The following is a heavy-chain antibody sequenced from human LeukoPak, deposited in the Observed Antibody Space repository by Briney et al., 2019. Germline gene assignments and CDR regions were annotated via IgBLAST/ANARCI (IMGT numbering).Heavy chain of an antibody. Sequence: GGSLRLSCAAAGFTFSSYAMSWVRQAPGKGLEWVSAISGSGGSTYYADSVKGRFTISRDNSKNTLYLRMNSLRAEDTAVYYCAKGRSYGSGSYLPFDYWGQGTLVTVSS. CDR3: AKGRSYGSGSYLPFDY. D-gene: IGHD3-10*01. V-gene: IGHV3-23*01. CDR1: GFTFSSYA. J-gene: IGHJ4*02. CDR2: ISGSGGST.